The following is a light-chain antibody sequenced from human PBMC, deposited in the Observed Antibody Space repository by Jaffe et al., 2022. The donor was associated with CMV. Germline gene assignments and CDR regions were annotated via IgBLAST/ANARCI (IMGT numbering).Light chain of an antibody. V-gene: IGKV3-20*01. CDR2: GAS. Sequence: EMVLTQSPGTLSLSPGERATLSCRASQIVSSSYLAWYQQKPGQAPRLLIYGASNRATGIPDRFSGSGSGTDFTLTISRLEPEDFAMYYCQQYGSSLPFGGGTKVEI. CDR3: QQYGSSLP. CDR1: QIVSSSY. J-gene: IGKJ4*01.